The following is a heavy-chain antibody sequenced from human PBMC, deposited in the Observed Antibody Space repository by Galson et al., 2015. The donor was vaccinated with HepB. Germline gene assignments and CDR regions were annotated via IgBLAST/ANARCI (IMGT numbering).Heavy chain of an antibody. CDR3: ARNGGYAALDY. D-gene: IGHD5-12*01. Sequence: SETLSLTCTVSGGSISSYYWSWIRQPPGKGLEWIGYIYYSGSTNYNPSLKSRVTISVDTSKNQFSLKLSSVTAADTAVYYCARNGGYAALDYWGQGTLVTVSS. J-gene: IGHJ4*02. V-gene: IGHV4-59*01. CDR2: IYYSGST. CDR1: GGSISSYY.